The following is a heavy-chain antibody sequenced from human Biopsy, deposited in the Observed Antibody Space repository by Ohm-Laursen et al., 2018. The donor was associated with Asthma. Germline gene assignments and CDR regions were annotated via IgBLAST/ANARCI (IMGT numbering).Heavy chain of an antibody. CDR3: ARKAGSCISRTCYSLDF. CDR1: GGTLNTYV. V-gene: IGHV1-69*01. CDR2: INSVFGTT. J-gene: IGHJ4*02. Sequence: KISCKSLGGTLNTYVIGWVRQAPGQGLEWMGGINSVFGTTTYPQKFQDRVTITADDSTSTVYMELSSLRSEDTAVYYCARKAGSCISRTCYSLDFWGQGTLVTVSS. D-gene: IGHD2-2*01.